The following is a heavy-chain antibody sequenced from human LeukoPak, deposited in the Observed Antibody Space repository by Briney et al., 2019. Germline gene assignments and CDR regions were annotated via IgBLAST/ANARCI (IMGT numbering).Heavy chain of an antibody. D-gene: IGHD2-8*01. J-gene: IGHJ4*02. CDR3: ARDRGYCTNGVCYTLYYFDY. CDR2: IIPIFGTA. Sequence: SVTVSCTASGGTFSSYAICWVRQAPGQGLEWMGGIIPIFGTANYAQKFQGRVTITADESTSTAYMELRSLRSDDTAVYYCARDRGYCTNGVCYTLYYFDYWGQGTLVTVSS. CDR1: GGTFSSYA. V-gene: IGHV1-69*01.